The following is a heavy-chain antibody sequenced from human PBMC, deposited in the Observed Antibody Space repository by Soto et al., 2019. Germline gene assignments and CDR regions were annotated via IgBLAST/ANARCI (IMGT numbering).Heavy chain of an antibody. CDR1: GFTFSSYA. V-gene: IGHV3-30-3*01. CDR3: ARGVDEGVGY. CDR2: ISYDGSNK. D-gene: IGHD3-16*01. Sequence: QVQLVESGGGVVQPGRSLRLSCAASGFTFSSYAMHWVRQAPGKGLEWVAVISYDGSNKYYADSVKGRFTISRDNSKNAGYLQMNGLRAEDTGGYYWARGVDEGVGYWGQGTLVTVSS. J-gene: IGHJ4*02.